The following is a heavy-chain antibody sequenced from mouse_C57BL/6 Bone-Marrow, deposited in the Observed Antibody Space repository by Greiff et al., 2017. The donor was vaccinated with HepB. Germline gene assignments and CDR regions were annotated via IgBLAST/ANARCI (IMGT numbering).Heavy chain of an antibody. CDR1: GYTFTSYW. V-gene: IGHV1-55*01. Sequence: QVQLQQSGAELVKPGASVKMSCKASGYTFTSYWITWVKQRPGQGLEWIGDIYPGSGSTNYNEKFKSKATLTVDTSSSTAYMQLSSLTSEDSAVYYCARDPVVEWYFDVWGTGTTVTVSS. J-gene: IGHJ1*03. CDR2: IYPGSGST. CDR3: ARDPVVEWYFDV. D-gene: IGHD1-1*01.